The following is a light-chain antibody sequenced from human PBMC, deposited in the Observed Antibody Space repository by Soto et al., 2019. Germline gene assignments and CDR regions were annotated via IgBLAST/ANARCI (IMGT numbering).Light chain of an antibody. Sequence: ETVMTQSPATLSVSPGEGATLSCRASQSISDTLAWYQQKPGQAPRLLIYGASKRATGFPARFSGSGSGTDFTLTISSLQSEDFAVYYCQQYNNWPWTFGQGTKVDIK. CDR1: QSISDT. CDR2: GAS. CDR3: QQYNNWPWT. V-gene: IGKV3-15*01. J-gene: IGKJ1*01.